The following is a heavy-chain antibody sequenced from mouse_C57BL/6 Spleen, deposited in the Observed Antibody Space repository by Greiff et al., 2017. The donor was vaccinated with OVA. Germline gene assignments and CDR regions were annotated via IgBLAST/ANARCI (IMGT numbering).Heavy chain of an antibody. V-gene: IGHV5-17*01. CDR2: ISSGSSTI. CDR3: ARGYYGSSFAY. J-gene: IGHJ3*01. CDR1: GFTFSDYG. D-gene: IGHD1-1*01. Sequence: DVKLVESGGGLVKPGGSLKLSCAASGFTFSDYGMHWVRQAPEKGLEWVAYISSGSSTIYYADTVKGRFTISRDNAKNTLFLQMTSLRSEDTAMYYCARGYYGSSFAYWGQGTLVTVSA.